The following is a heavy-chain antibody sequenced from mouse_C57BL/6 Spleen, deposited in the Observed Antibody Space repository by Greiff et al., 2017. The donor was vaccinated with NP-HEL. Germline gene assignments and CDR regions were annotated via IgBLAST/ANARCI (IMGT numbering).Heavy chain of an antibody. V-gene: IGHV5-6*01. J-gene: IGHJ2*01. Sequence: EVQGVESGGDLVKPGGSLKLSCAASGFTFSSYGMSWVRQTPDKRLEWVATISSGGSYTYYPDSVKGRFTISRDNAKNTLYLQMSSLKSEDTAMYYCARHPLLTTVVAHFDYWGQGTTLTVSS. CDR3: ARHPLLTTVVAHFDY. CDR2: ISSGGSYT. CDR1: GFTFSSYG. D-gene: IGHD1-1*01.